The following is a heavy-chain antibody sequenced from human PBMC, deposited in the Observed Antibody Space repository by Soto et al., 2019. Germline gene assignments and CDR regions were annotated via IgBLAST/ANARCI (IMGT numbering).Heavy chain of an antibody. J-gene: IGHJ6*02. CDR1: GFTFSSYD. CDR2: ISYDESKK. V-gene: IGHV3-30*18. D-gene: IGHD6-13*01. CDR3: AKDLLWQQLERGYDYYGMDV. Sequence: GGSLRLSCAASGFTFSSYDMYWVRQAPGKGLEWVALISYDESKKYYADSVKGRFTISRDNSKNTLYLQMNSLRAEDTAVYYCAKDLLWQQLERGYDYYGMDVWGQGTTVTVSS.